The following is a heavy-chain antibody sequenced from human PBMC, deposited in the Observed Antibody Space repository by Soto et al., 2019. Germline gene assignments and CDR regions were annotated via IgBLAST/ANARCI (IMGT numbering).Heavy chain of an antibody. D-gene: IGHD3-22*01. CDR2: IIPIFGTT. V-gene: IGHV1-69*06. CDR3: ARDRTDSGYYTNWLDP. CDR1: GGTFGSDS. Sequence: ASVNVSCKYSGGTFGSDSITWVRQAPGQGLEWVGRIIPIFGTTNYAQNLQGRVTISADKSTLTSYMELHSLTSDDTALYYCARDRTDSGYYTNWLDPWGQGTQVTVSS. J-gene: IGHJ5*02.